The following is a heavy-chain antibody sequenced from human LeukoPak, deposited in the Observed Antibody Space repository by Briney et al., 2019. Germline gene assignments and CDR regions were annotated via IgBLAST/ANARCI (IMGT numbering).Heavy chain of an antibody. CDR3: AKSSSYFELWLAFDY. Sequence: PGGSLRLSCAASGFTFSSYGMHWVRQAPGKGLEWVAFIRYDGSNKYYADSVKGRFTISRDNSKNTLYLQMNSLRAEDTAVYYCAKSSSYFELWLAFDYWGQGTLVTASS. D-gene: IGHD6-19*01. V-gene: IGHV3-30*02. J-gene: IGHJ4*02. CDR2: IRYDGSNK. CDR1: GFTFSSYG.